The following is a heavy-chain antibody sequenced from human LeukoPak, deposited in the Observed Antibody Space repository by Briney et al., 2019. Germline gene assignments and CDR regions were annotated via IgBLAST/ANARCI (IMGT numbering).Heavy chain of an antibody. V-gene: IGHV3-74*01. CDR3: VRDFVGPDDL. D-gene: IGHD1-26*01. J-gene: IGHJ5*02. CDR2: INRDGSRI. Sequence: GGSLRLSCAASGFTFSTCAMAWVRQAPGKGLTWVSRINRDGSRIDHAGSVKGRFTISRDNAKNTLYLQMNSLRPEDTAVYYCVRDFVGPDDLWGQGTLVTVSS. CDR1: GFTFSTCA.